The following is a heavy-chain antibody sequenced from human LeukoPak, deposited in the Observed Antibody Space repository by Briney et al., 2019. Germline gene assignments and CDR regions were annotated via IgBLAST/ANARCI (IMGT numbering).Heavy chain of an antibody. CDR3: ARKDSTKRTIYYSYYMDV. V-gene: IGHV3-48*03. Sequence: GGSLRLSCAASGFTFSNYEMNWVRQAPGKGLEWVSYISSSGSTVYYADSVKGRFTISRDNAKNSLYLQMNSLRAEDTAVYYCARKDSTKRTIYYSYYMDVWGKGTTFTVSS. CDR2: ISSSGSTV. J-gene: IGHJ6*03. CDR1: GFTFSNYE. D-gene: IGHD1-1*01.